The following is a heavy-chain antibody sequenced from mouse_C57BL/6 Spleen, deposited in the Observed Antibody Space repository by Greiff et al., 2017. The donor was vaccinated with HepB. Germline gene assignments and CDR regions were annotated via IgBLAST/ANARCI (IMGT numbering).Heavy chain of an antibody. V-gene: IGHV1-55*01. Sequence: VQLHQPGAELVKPGASVKMSCKASGYTFTSYWITWVKQRPGQGLEWIGDIYPGSGSTNYNEKFKSKATLTVDTSSSTAYMQLSSLTSEDSAVYYCARWRRGSSYEFAYWGQGTLVTVSA. J-gene: IGHJ3*01. D-gene: IGHD1-1*01. CDR2: IYPGSGST. CDR3: ARWRRGSSYEFAY. CDR1: GYTFTSYW.